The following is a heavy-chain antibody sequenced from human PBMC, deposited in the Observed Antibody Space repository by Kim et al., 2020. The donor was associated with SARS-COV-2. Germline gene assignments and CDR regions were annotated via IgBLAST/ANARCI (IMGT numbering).Heavy chain of an antibody. D-gene: IGHD3-10*01. CDR2: IYYTGST. Sequence: SETLSLTCTVSGGSISGYYWSWIRQPPGKGLEWIGYIYYTGSTNYNPSLNSRVTISVDTSKNQFSLKLNSVTAADTAIYYCARRYGSGTYSYFDYWGQGT. CDR1: GGSISGYY. V-gene: IGHV4-59*08. CDR3: ARRYGSGTYSYFDY. J-gene: IGHJ4*02.